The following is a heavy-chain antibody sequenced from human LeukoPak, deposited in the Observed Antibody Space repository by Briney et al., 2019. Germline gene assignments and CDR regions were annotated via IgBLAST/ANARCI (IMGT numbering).Heavy chain of an antibody. CDR3: ARGGRTSYYFDS. CDR1: GFIFSTYE. J-gene: IGHJ4*02. Sequence: GGSLRLSCAASGFIFSTYEMNWVGQAPGKGLEWVSYISSGGITINYADSVRGRFTISRDNTKNSLYLQMNSLRAEDTAVYYCARGGRTSYYFDSWGQGTLVTVSS. D-gene: IGHD1-14*01. V-gene: IGHV3-48*03. CDR2: ISSGGITI.